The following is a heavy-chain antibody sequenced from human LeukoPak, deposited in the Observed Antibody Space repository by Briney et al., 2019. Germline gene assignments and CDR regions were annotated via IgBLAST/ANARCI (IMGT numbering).Heavy chain of an antibody. CDR2: IKSKTDGWTK. J-gene: IGHJ4*02. V-gene: IGHV3-15*01. CDR1: GFTFSNAW. Sequence: GGSLRLSCAASGFTFSNAWMSWVRQAPGKGLEWVGRIKSKTDGWTKDYAATVKSRFTISRDDSKNTLYLQMNSLKTEDTAVYYCTTDYDILTGYYSTPNFDYWGQGTLVTVSS. D-gene: IGHD3-9*01. CDR3: TTDYDILTGYYSTPNFDY.